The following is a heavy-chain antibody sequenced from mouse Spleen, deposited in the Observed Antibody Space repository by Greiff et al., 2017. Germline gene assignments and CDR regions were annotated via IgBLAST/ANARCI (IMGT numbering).Heavy chain of an antibody. J-gene: IGHJ1*01. CDR1: GFTFSDYG. D-gene: IGHD1-1*01. CDR3: ARRGYYGSSYGYFDV. Sequence: EVQGVESGGGLVKPGGSLKLSCAASGFTFSDYGMHWVRQAPEKGLEWVAYISSGSSTIYYADTVKGRFTISRDNAKNTLFLQMTSLRSEDTAMYYCARRGYYGSSYGYFDVWGAGTTVTVSS. CDR2: ISSGSSTI. V-gene: IGHV5-17*01.